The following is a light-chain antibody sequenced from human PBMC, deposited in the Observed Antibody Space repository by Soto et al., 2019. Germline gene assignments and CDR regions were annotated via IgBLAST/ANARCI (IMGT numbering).Light chain of an antibody. J-gene: IGKJ4*01. CDR1: QSVLFSSNNKNY. Sequence: DLVMTQSPDSLAVCLGERATINCKSSQSVLFSSNNKNYLAWYQQKPGQPPKLLIHWASTRESGVPDRFSGSGSGTDFTLTISSLQAEDMAVYYCRQYYATPAPTFGGGTKVEIK. CDR2: WAS. CDR3: RQYYATPAPT. V-gene: IGKV4-1*01.